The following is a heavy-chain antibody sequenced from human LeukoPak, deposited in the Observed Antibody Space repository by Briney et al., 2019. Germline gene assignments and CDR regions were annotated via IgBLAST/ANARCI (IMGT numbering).Heavy chain of an antibody. CDR3: ARDGHSDTSRAFDY. V-gene: IGHV4-4*07. D-gene: IGHD5-12*01. CDR1: GGSISSYY. J-gene: IGHJ4*02. CDR2: IYPSGST. Sequence: KPSETLSLTCTVSGGSISSYYWSWLRQPAGKGLEWIGRIYPSGSTNYNTSLKSRVTMSVGTSKNHFSLNLSSVTAADTAVYYCARDGHSDTSRAFDYWGQGTLVTVSS.